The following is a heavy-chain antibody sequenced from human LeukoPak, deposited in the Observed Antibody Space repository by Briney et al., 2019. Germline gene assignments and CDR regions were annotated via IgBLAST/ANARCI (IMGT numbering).Heavy chain of an antibody. D-gene: IGHD3-10*01. CDR3: AIYYGSGTEGY. Sequence: GGSLRLSCAASGFTFSSYAMSWVRQAPGKGLEWVSSISGSGGSTYHADSVKGRFTISRDNSRNTLYLQMNSLRAEDTAVYYCAIYYGSGTEGYWGQGTLVTVSS. J-gene: IGHJ4*02. V-gene: IGHV3-23*01. CDR1: GFTFSSYA. CDR2: ISGSGGST.